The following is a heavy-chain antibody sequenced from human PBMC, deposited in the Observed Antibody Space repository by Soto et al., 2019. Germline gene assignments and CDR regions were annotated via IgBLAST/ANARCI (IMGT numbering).Heavy chain of an antibody. V-gene: IGHV4-61*01. D-gene: IGHD3-22*01. J-gene: IGHJ6*02. Sequence: QVQLQESGPGLVKPSETLSLTCTVSGGSVSGGNYYWSWIRQPPGKGLEWIGSIYYSGSNNYNPSLMGRVTSSADTSKNQFSMNLSSVKAADTAVYYCARDTKEYYYDSAGYYLGYYYYGMDVWGQGTTVTVSS. CDR3: ARDTKEYYYDSAGYYLGYYYYGMDV. CDR1: GGSVSGGNYY. CDR2: IYYSGSN.